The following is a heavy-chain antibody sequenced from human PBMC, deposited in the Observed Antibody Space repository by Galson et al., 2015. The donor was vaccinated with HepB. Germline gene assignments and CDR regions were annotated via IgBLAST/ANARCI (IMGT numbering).Heavy chain of an antibody. Sequence: SVKVSCKASGGTFSSYAISWVRQAPGQGLEWMGGIIPIFGTANYAQKFQGRVTITADESTSTAYMELSSLRSEDTAVYYCARGYCSVRSCYPARGYDALDTWAKGPRAPAPS. CDR2: IIPIFGTA. V-gene: IGHV1-69*13. J-gene: IGHJ3*02. D-gene: IGHD2-15*01. CDR1: GGTFSSYA. CDR3: ARGYCSVRSCYPARGYDALDT.